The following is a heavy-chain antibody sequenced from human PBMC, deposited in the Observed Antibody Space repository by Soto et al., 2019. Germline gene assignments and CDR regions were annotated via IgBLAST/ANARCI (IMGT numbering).Heavy chain of an antibody. CDR3: AREQAARPGMDV. V-gene: IGHV3-13*01. Sequence: HPGGSLRLSCAASGFTFSSYDMHWVRQATGKGLEWVSAIGTAGDTYYPGSVKGRFTISRENAKNSLYLQMNSLRAGDTAVYYCAREQAARPGMDVWGQGTTVTVSS. CDR1: GFTFSSYD. D-gene: IGHD6-6*01. CDR2: IGTAGDT. J-gene: IGHJ6*02.